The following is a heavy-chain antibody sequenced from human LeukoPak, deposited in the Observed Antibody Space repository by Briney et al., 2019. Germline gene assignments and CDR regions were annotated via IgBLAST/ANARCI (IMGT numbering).Heavy chain of an antibody. J-gene: IGHJ4*02. CDR2: INSDGSST. CDR1: GFTFSGYW. CDR3: ARDGTEVAPPPDY. V-gene: IGHV3-74*01. D-gene: IGHD5-24*01. Sequence: GRSLRLSCAASGFTFSGYWMHWGHQGPGKGLVWVSRINSDGSSTTYADSVKGRFTISRDNAKNTLYLQMNSLRVEDTAVYYCARDGTEVAPPPDYWGQGTLVTVSS.